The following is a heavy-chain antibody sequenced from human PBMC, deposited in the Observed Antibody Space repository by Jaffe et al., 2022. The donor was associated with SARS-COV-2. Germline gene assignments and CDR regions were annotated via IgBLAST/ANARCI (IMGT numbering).Heavy chain of an antibody. CDR2: IYYSGST. Sequence: QVQLQESGPGLVKPSETLSLTCTVSGGSISSYYWSWIRQPPGKGLEWIGYIYYSGSTNYNPSLKSRVTISVDTSKNQFSLKLSSVTAADTAVYYCATHLGGAPLIAAAGPYNWYFDLWGRGTLVTVSS. CDR1: GGSISSYY. D-gene: IGHD6-13*01. J-gene: IGHJ2*01. V-gene: IGHV4-59*08. CDR3: ATHLGGAPLIAAAGPYNWYFDL.